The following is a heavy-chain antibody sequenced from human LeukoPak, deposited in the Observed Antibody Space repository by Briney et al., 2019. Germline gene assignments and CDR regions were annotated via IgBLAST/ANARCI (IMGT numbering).Heavy chain of an antibody. V-gene: IGHV3-7*01. D-gene: IGHD1-26*01. J-gene: IGHJ4*02. CDR3: ARDSMIVGATGPFDY. CDR1: GFTFSSYW. Sequence: GGSLRLSCAASGFTFSSYWMSWVRQAPGKGLEWVANIKQDGSEKYYVDSVKGRFTISRDNAKNSLYLQMNSLRAEDTAVYYCARDSMIVGATGPFDYWGQGTLVTVSS. CDR2: IKQDGSEK.